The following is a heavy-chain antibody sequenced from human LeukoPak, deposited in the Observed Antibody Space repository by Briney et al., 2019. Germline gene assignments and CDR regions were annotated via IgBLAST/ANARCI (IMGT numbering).Heavy chain of an antibody. CDR2: IKQDGSEK. CDR1: GFTFSSYW. CDR3: ASCSGGSCYRAYYFDY. Sequence: HPGGSLRLSCAASGFTFSSYWMSWVRQAPGKGLEWVANIKQDGSEKYYVDSVKGRFTISRGNAKNSLYLQMNSLRAEDTAVYYCASCSGGSCYRAYYFDYWGQETLVTVSS. V-gene: IGHV3-7*01. J-gene: IGHJ4*02. D-gene: IGHD2-15*01.